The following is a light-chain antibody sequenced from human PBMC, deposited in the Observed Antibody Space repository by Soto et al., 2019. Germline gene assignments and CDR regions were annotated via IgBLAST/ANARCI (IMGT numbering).Light chain of an antibody. J-gene: IGLJ1*01. V-gene: IGLV2-8*01. CDR3: TSSAGSNSYV. CDR2: EVS. CDR1: SSDIGGYTY. Sequence: QSALTQPPSASGSPGQSVTISCTGTSSDIGGYTYVSWYQHHPGKAPKLMIYEVSKRPSGVTDRFSGSKSGNTASLTVSGLQAEDEADYYCTSSAGSNSYVFGTGTKLTVL.